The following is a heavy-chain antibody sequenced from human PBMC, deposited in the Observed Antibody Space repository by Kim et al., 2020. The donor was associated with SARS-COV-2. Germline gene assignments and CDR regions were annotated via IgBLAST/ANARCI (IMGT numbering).Heavy chain of an antibody. V-gene: IGHV3-11*06. Sequence: RFTISRDNAKNSLYLQMNSLRAEDTAVYYCAREEVGAYYDFWSGYYPIDYWGQGTLVTVSS. D-gene: IGHD3-3*01. J-gene: IGHJ4*02. CDR3: AREEVGAYYDFWSGYYPIDY.